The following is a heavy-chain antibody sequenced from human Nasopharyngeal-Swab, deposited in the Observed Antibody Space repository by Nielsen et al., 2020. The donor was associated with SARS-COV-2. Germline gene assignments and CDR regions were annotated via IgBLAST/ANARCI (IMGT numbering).Heavy chain of an antibody. D-gene: IGHD5-12*01. J-gene: IGHJ6*02. V-gene: IGHV1-69*13. CDR2: IIPIFGTA. CDR3: AREPAHSGYARRGMDV. CDR1: GGTFSSYA. Sequence: SVKVSCKASGGTFSSYAISWVRQAPGQGLEWMGGIIPIFGTANYAQKFQGRVTITADESTSTAYMELSSLRSEDTAVYYCAREPAHSGYARRGMDVWGQGTTVTVSS.